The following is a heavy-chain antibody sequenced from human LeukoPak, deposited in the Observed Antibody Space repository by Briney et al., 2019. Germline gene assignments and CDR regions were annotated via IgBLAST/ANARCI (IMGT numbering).Heavy chain of an antibody. J-gene: IGHJ4*02. CDR2: IIPIFGTA. D-gene: IGHD2-15*01. CDR3: ARAVFGYCSGGSCYHRRGYSYGTFDY. Sequence: SVNVSCKASGGTFSIYAISWVRQAPGQGLEWMGGIIPIFGTANYAQKFQGRVTITADESTSTAYMELSSLRSEDTAVYYCARAVFGYCSGGSCYHRRGYSYGTFDYWGQGTLVTVSS. V-gene: IGHV1-69*13. CDR1: GGTFSIYA.